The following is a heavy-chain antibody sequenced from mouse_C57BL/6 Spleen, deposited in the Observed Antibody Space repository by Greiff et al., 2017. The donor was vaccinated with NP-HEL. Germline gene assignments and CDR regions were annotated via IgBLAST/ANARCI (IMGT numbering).Heavy chain of an antibody. V-gene: IGHV1-82*01. CDR3: ARDGYYEGYYFDY. Sequence: QVQLQQSGPELVKPGASVKISCKASGYAFSSSWMNWVKQRPGKGLEWIGRIYPGDGDTNYNGKFKGKATLTADKSSSTAYMQLSSLTSEDSAVYFCARDGYYEGYYFDYWGQGTTLTVSS. D-gene: IGHD2-3*01. J-gene: IGHJ2*01. CDR1: GYAFSSSW. CDR2: IYPGDGDT.